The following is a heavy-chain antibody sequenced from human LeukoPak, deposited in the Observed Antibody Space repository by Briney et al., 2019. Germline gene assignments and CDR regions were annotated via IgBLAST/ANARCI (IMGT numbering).Heavy chain of an antibody. D-gene: IGHD1-26*01. Sequence: ASVKVSCKVSGYTLTELSMHWARQAPGKGLEWMGGFDPEDGETIYAQKFQGRVTMTEDTSTDTAYMELSSLRSEDTAVYYCATDRRWELRLGFDPWGQGTLVTVSS. CDR1: GYTLTELS. J-gene: IGHJ5*02. CDR3: ATDRRWELRLGFDP. V-gene: IGHV1-24*01. CDR2: FDPEDGET.